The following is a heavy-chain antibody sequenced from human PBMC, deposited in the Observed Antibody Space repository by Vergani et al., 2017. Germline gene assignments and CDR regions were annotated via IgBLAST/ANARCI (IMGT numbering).Heavy chain of an antibody. CDR1: GGSINSSSHY. Sequence: QLQLQESGPGLVKPSETLSLTCTVSGGSINSSSHYWGWIRQPPGKGLEWIGSIYYSGSTYYNPSLNSRVTISVDTSKNPFSLKLSSVTAADTAVYYCARAPYYDFWSGYYPHYYGMDVWGQGTTVTVSS. CDR2: IYYSGST. J-gene: IGHJ6*02. V-gene: IGHV4-39*02. D-gene: IGHD3-3*01. CDR3: ARAPYYDFWSGYYPHYYGMDV.